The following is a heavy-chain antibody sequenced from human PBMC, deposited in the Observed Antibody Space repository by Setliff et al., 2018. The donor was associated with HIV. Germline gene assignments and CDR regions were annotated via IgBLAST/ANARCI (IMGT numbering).Heavy chain of an antibody. CDR2: INHSGST. CDR3: ARGNRGYSYGTNDAFDI. V-gene: IGHV4-34*01. D-gene: IGHD5-18*01. Sequence: TLSLTCTISGGSVSGYYWSWIRQPPGKGLEWIGEINHSGSTNYNPSLKSRVTISVDTSKNQFSLKLSSVTAADTAVYYCARGNRGYSYGTNDAFDIWGQGTMVTV. J-gene: IGHJ3*02. CDR1: GGSVSGYY.